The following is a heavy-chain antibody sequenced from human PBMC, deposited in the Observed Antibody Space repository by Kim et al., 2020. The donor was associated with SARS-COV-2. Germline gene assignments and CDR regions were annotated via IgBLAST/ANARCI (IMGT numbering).Heavy chain of an antibody. J-gene: IGHJ4*02. Sequence: TRYSPSFPGQVTISADKSISTAYLQWSSLKASDTAMYYCARRGTAMAYDYWGQGTLVTVSS. CDR2: T. CDR3: ARRGTAMAYDY. V-gene: IGHV5-51*01. D-gene: IGHD5-18*01.